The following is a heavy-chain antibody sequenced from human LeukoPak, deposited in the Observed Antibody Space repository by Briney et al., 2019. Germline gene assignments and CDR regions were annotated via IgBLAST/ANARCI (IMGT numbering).Heavy chain of an antibody. J-gene: IGHJ4*02. Sequence: SSETLSLTCTVSGGSISSGDYYWSWIRQPAGKGLEWIGRIYTSGSTNYNPSLKSRVTMSVDTSKNQFSLKLSSVTAADTAVYYCARWNQKAGIAGPSIDYWGQGTLVTVSS. V-gene: IGHV4-61*02. CDR1: GGSISSGDYY. CDR3: ARWNQKAGIAGPSIDY. D-gene: IGHD6-13*01. CDR2: IYTSGST.